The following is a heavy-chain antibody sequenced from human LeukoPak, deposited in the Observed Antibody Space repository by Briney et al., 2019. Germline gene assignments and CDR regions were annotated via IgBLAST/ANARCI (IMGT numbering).Heavy chain of an antibody. D-gene: IGHD6-13*01. CDR2: IYTSGST. Sequence: SETLSLTCTVSGGSISSGSYYWSWIRQPAGKGLEWIGRIYTSGSTNYNPSLKSRVTISVDTSKNQFSLKLSSVTAADTAVYYCARAGNRAAAGTFGYWGQGTLVTVSS. V-gene: IGHV4-61*02. J-gene: IGHJ4*02. CDR3: ARAGNRAAAGTFGY. CDR1: GGSISSGSYY.